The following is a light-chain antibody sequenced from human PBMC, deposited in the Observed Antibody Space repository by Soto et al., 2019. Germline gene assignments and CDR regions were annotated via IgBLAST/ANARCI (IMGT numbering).Light chain of an antibody. CDR3: QQYNSYPT. CDR1: QSISSW. V-gene: IGKV1-5*03. Sequence: DIQMTQSPSTLSASAGDRVTITCRASQSISSWLAWYQQKPGKAPKLLIYKASSLESGVPSRFSGSGSGTEFTLTISSLQPDDFATYYCQQYNSYPTLGQGTKLEIK. CDR2: KAS. J-gene: IGKJ1*01.